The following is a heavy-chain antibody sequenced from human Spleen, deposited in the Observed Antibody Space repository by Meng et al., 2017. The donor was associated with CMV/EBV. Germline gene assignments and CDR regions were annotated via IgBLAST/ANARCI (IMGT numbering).Heavy chain of an antibody. V-gene: IGHV3-23*03. CDR1: GFTFSSCA. CDR3: ANDGGKYCSTTGYYSFDY. D-gene: IGHD2-2*01. CDR2: IYSGGSST. Sequence: GESLKISCAASGFTFSSCAMSWVRQAPGKGLEWVSVIYSGGSSTYYADSVKGRFTISRDNSKNTLFLQTNSMRADYTAVYYCANDGGKYCSTTGYYSFDYWGQGTLVTVSS. J-gene: IGHJ4*02.